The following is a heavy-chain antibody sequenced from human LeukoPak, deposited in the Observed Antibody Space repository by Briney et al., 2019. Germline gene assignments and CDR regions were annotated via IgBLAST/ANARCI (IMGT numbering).Heavy chain of an antibody. J-gene: IGHJ4*02. CDR1: GFTFSNYW. CDR2: ISWNSGSI. CDR3: AKDNRRHYTSGPNPDSLH. D-gene: IGHD6-19*01. Sequence: GGSLRLSCAASGFTFSNYWMSWVRQAPGKGLEWVSGISWNSGSIDYADSVKGRFTISRDNAKNSLYLQMNSLRVEDTAFYYCAKDNRRHYTSGPNPDSLHWGQGALVTVSS. V-gene: IGHV3-9*01.